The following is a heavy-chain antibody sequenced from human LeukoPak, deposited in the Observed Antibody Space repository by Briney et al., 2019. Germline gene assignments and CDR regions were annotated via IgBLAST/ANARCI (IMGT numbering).Heavy chain of an antibody. CDR2: IYYSGST. J-gene: IGHJ6*02. D-gene: IGHD6-13*01. CDR3: ARRRYSSTWGLLLDYGMDV. Sequence: PSETLSLTCTVSGGSMSYYYWSWIRQLPGKGLEWIGYIYYSGSTYYNPSLKSRVTMSVDTSKNQFSLQLNSVTPEDTAVYYCARRRYSSTWGLLLDYGMDVWGQGTTVTVSS. V-gene: IGHV4-59*04. CDR1: GGSMSYYY.